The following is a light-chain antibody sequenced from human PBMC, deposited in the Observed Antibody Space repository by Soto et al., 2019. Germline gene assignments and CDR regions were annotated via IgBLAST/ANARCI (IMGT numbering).Light chain of an antibody. V-gene: IGKV3-20*01. CDR1: QSVSSSY. Sequence: EIVLTQSPGTLSLSPGERATLSCRASQSVSSSYLAWYQQKPGQAPRLLSYGVSSRATGSPDRFSGSGAGTDFTLTISRLEPEDFAVYYCHQYGGSPRTLGQGTKVDIK. CDR3: HQYGGSPRT. J-gene: IGKJ1*01. CDR2: GVS.